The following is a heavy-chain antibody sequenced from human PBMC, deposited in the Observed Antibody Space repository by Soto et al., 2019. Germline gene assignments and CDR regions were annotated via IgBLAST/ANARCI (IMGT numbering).Heavy chain of an antibody. CDR1: GYTFTSYG. CDR2: ISAYNGNT. CDR3: ARDTPPWMGHYYYYGMDV. V-gene: IGHV1-18*04. Sequence: ASVKVSCKASGYTFTSYGISWVRQAPGQGLEWMGWISAYNGNTNYAQKLQGRVTTTTDTSTSTAYMELRSLRSDDTAVYYCARDTPPWMGHYYYYGMDVWGQGTTVTVSS. J-gene: IGHJ6*02. D-gene: IGHD5-12*01.